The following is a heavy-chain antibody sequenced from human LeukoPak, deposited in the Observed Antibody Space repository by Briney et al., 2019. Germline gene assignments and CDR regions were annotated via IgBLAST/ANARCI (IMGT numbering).Heavy chain of an antibody. CDR1: GFTFSSYS. J-gene: IGHJ3*02. V-gene: IGHV3-48*01. CDR3: AISAKTTAYAFDI. CDR2: ISSSSSTI. Sequence: GSLRLSCAASGFTFSSYSMNWVRQAPGKGLEWVSYISSSSSTIYYADSVKGRFTISRDNSKNTLYLQMNSLRAEDTAVYYCAISAKTTAYAFDIWGQGTMVTVSS. D-gene: IGHD4-17*01.